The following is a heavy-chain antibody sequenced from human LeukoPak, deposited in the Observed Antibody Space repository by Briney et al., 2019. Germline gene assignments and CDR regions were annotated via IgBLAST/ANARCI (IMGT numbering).Heavy chain of an antibody. D-gene: IGHD1-26*01. J-gene: IGHJ6*03. CDR3: ASKQWVYYYMDV. Sequence: SSETLSLTCAVAGGSISSSSYYWGWIRQPPGKGLEWIGTIYYSGNTYYNPSLKSQVTISVDTSKTQFSLRLSSVTAADTAVYYCASKQWVYYYMDVWGKGTTVTVSS. V-gene: IGHV4-39*01. CDR2: IYYSGNT. CDR1: GGSISSSSYY.